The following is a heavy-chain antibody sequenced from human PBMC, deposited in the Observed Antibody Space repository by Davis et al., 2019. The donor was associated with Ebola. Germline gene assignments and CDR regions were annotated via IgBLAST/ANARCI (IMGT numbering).Heavy chain of an antibody. CDR1: GSAISSHNW. D-gene: IGHD1-1*01. CDR3: ARVEYSWNDEY. J-gene: IGHJ4*02. CDR2: IYHTGNT. Sequence: PSETLSLTCAVSGSAISSHNWWGWIRQPPGKGLEWIGYIYHTGNTHYNPSLKSRVTMSVDTSENQFSLRLSSVTAMDTAVYYCARVEYSWNDEYWGQGTLVTVS. V-gene: IGHV4-28*01.